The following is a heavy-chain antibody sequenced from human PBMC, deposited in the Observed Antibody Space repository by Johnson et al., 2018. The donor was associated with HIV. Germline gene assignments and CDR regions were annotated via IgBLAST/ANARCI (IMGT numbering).Heavy chain of an antibody. J-gene: IGHJ3*02. CDR1: GFTFSSSG. Sequence: VQLVESGGGVVQPERSLRLSCAASGFTFSSSGMLWVRQAPGKGLEWVAVIWYDGRNKFYADSVKGRFTISRDNSKNTLYLQMNSLRAEDTAVYYCAREDPYDYSTGPDVFDIWGQGTMVTVS. D-gene: IGHD2-8*02. V-gene: IGHV3-30*19. CDR3: AREDPYDYSTGPDVFDI. CDR2: IWYDGRNK.